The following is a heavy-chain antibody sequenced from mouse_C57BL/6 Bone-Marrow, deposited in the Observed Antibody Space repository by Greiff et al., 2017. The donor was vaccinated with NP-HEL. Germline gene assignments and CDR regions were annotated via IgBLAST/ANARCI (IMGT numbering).Heavy chain of an antibody. Sequence: EVQLQQSGAELVRPGASVKLSCTASGFNIKDDYMHWVKQRPEQGLEWIGWIEPENGDTEYASKFQGKATITADTSSNTAYLQLSSLTSEDTAVYYGTKGRSKRGYFDVWGTGTTVTVSS. CDR3: TKGRSKRGYFDV. V-gene: IGHV14-4*01. CDR1: GFNIKDDY. J-gene: IGHJ1*03. CDR2: IEPENGDT.